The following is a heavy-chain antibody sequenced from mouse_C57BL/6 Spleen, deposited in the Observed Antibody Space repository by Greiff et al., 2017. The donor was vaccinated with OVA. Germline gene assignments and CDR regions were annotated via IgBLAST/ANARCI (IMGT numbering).Heavy chain of an antibody. CDR3: APTGKVYFDY. Sequence: QVQLQQPGAELVRPGTSVQLSCKASGYTFTRYWMHWVKQRPGQGLEWIGVIDPSDSYTNYNQKFKGKATLSVDTSSSTAYMQLSSLTSEDSAVYYCAPTGKVYFDYWGQGTTLTVAS. CDR2: IDPSDSYT. D-gene: IGHD4-1*02. CDR1: GYTFTRYW. V-gene: IGHV1-59*01. J-gene: IGHJ2*01.